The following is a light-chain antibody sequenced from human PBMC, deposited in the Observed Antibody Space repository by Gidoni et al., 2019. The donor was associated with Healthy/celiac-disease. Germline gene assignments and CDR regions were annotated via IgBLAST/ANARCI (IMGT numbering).Light chain of an antibody. CDR1: QGISSY. V-gene: IGKV1-9*01. J-gene: IGKJ2*01. CDR2: AAS. Sequence: DIQLTQSPSFLSASVGDRVTITCRASQGISSYLAWYQQKPGKAPKLLIYAASTLQRGVPSRFSGSGSGTEFTLTSSSLQPEDFATYYCQQLNSYPYTFGQGTKLEIK. CDR3: QQLNSYPYT.